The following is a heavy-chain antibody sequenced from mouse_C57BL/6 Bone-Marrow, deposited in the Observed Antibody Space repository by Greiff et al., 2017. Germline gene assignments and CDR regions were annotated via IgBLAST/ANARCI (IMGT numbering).Heavy chain of an antibody. CDR3: ARSSSYGSSYQFAY. J-gene: IGHJ3*01. CDR1: GYTFTSYW. CDR2: IDPSDSYT. Sequence: QVQLQQPGAELVMPGASVKLSCKASGYTFTSYWMHWVKQRPGQGLEWIGEIDPSDSYTNYNQKFKGKSTLTVDKSSSTAYMQLSSLTSEDSAVYYCARSSSYGSSYQFAYWGQGTLVTVSA. V-gene: IGHV1-69*01. D-gene: IGHD1-1*01.